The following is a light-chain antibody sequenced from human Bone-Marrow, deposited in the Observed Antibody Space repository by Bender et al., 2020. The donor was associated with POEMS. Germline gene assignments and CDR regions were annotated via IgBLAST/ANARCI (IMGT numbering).Light chain of an antibody. CDR1: KLGEEY. V-gene: IGLV3-1*01. Sequence: SYELTQPPSVSVSPGQTATITCSGEKLGEEYACWYQQKPGQSPVVVIYQDTKRPSGIPERFSGSTSGNTASLTISGTQTRDEGDYYCQSWGSNTAVFGGGTKLTVL. CDR3: QSWGSNTAV. J-gene: IGLJ2*01. CDR2: QDT.